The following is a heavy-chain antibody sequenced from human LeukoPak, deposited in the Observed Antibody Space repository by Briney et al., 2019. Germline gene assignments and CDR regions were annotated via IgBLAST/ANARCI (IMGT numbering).Heavy chain of an antibody. V-gene: IGHV3-7*01. J-gene: IGHJ4*02. CDR3: TRFKWVLHRSNFDS. CDR1: GFTFSDFW. CDR2: IKQDGSEK. D-gene: IGHD3-22*01. Sequence: PGGSLRLSCVGSGFTFSDFWMSWVRLAPGKGLEWVANIKQDGSEKNYLDSVKGRFIISRDNARNSLYLQMKSLRGEDTAVYYCTRFKWVLHRSNFDSWGQGTLVTVSS.